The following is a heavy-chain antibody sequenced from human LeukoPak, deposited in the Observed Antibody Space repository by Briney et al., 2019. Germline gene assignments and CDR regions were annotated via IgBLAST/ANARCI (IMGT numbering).Heavy chain of an antibody. D-gene: IGHD1-1*01. J-gene: IGHJ6*02. CDR1: GGSISSYY. Sequence: SETLSLTCTVSGGSISSYYWSWIRQPPGKGLEWIGYIYYSGNTNYNPSLTSRVTISVDTSKNQFSLRLSSVTPADPAVYYCARGIVGTYYYYGMDVWGPGTTVTVSS. CDR3: ARGIVGTYYYYGMDV. V-gene: IGHV4-59*01. CDR2: IYYSGNT.